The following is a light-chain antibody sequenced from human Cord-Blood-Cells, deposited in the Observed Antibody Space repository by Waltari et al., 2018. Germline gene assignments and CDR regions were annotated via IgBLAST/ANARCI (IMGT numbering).Light chain of an antibody. CDR3: QQSYSTPFT. Sequence: DFQMNKSPHSRSASVGDRVSSTWRASQSISSNLNWYQQTPGKAPKLLIYAASSLQSGVPSRFSGSGSETDFTLTISSLQPEDFATYYCQQSYSTPFTFGPGTKVDIK. V-gene: IGKV1-39*01. J-gene: IGKJ3*01. CDR1: QSISSN. CDR2: AAS.